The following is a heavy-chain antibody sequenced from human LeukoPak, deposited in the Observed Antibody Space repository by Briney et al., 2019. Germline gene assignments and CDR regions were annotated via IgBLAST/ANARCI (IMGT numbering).Heavy chain of an antibody. V-gene: IGHV4-61*08. Sequence: SETLSLTCTVSGGSISSGGYYCSWIRQHPGKGLEWIGYIHSSGSTKYNPSLKSRVTISVDTSKNQFSLKLSSVTAADRAVYYCARWYSSGWAFDYWGQGTLVTVSS. CDR3: ARWYSSGWAFDY. CDR2: IHSSGST. D-gene: IGHD6-19*01. CDR1: GGSISSGGYY. J-gene: IGHJ4*02.